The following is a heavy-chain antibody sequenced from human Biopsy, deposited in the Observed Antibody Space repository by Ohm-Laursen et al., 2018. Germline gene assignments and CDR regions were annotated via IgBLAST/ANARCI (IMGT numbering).Heavy chain of an antibody. J-gene: IGHJ4*02. CDR3: ARGRRTSGWPYFDN. CDR1: GDSLTSGPEN. D-gene: IGHD6-19*01. CDR2: IYSGRNT. V-gene: IGHV4-61*01. Sequence: GTLSLTCTVSGDSLTSGPENWSWIRQSPGQGLEYIGFIYSGRNTNYNPSLKNRVTMSVDTSKNQFYLKLYSVTAADTAVYYRARGRRTSGWPYFDNWGQGALVIVSP.